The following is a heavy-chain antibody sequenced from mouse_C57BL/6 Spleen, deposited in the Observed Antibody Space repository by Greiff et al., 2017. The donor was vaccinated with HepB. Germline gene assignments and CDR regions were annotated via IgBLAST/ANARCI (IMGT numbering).Heavy chain of an antibody. CDR2: ISGGGGNT. J-gene: IGHJ2*01. CDR3: ARPPDSSGYPYYFDC. V-gene: IGHV5-9*01. Sequence: EVKLMESGGGLVKPGGSLKLSCAASGFTFSSYTMSWVRQTPEKRLEWVATISGGGGNTYYPDSVKGRFTISRDNAKNTLYLQMSSLRSEDTALYYCARPPDSSGYPYYFDCWGQGTTLTVSS. CDR1: GFTFSSYT. D-gene: IGHD3-2*02.